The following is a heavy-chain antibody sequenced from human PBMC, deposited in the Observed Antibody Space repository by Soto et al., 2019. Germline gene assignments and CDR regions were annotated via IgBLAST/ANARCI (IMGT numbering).Heavy chain of an antibody. Sequence: GESLKISCKGSGYSFTSYWISWVRQMPGKGLEWMGRIDPSDSYTNYSPSFQGHVTISADKSISTAYLQWSSLKASDTAMYYCARQDYYGSEYYYGMDFWGQGTTVNVSS. V-gene: IGHV5-10-1*01. CDR2: IDPSDSYT. CDR1: GYSFTSYW. CDR3: ARQDYYGSEYYYGMDF. J-gene: IGHJ6*02. D-gene: IGHD3-10*01.